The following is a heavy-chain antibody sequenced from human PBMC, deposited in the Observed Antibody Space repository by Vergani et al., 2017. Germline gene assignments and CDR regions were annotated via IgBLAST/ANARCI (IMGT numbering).Heavy chain of an antibody. CDR3: ARWRYCSGGSCYGTEYFQH. CDR2: IDPSDSYT. Sequence: EVQLVQSGAEVKKPGESLRISCKGSGYSFPSYWISWVRQMRGKGLEWMGRIDPSDSYTNYTPSFQGHVTISADKSISTAYLQWSSLKDSDTAMYYCARWRYCSGGSCYGTEYFQHWGQGTLVTVSS. J-gene: IGHJ1*01. V-gene: IGHV5-10-1*03. D-gene: IGHD2-15*01. CDR1: GYSFPSYW.